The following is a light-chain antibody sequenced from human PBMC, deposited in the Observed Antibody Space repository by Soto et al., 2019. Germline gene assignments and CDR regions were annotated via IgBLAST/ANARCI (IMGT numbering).Light chain of an antibody. CDR1: QSVSSD. CDR2: VAS. CDR3: QQYNNWPPLT. J-gene: IGKJ4*01. V-gene: IGKV3-15*01. Sequence: EIVMTQSPATLSVSPGERATLSCRASQSVSSDLSWYQQKPGQPPRLLIYVASTRATGIPARFSGSGSGTEFTLTISSLQSEDFAVFYCQQYNNWPPLTFGGGTKVEIK.